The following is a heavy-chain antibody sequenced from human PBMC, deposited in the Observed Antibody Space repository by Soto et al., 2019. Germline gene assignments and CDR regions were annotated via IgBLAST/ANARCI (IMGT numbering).Heavy chain of an antibody. CDR2: IYHSGST. Sequence: QVQLQESGPGLMKPSQTLSLSYIVSGGSISSNGYYWNWIRQHPGKGLEWIGYIYHSGSTYYNPSLKSRATISLDTSKNRFSLNLSSVTVSDTAMYYCARDGGTAMVLDPWGQGILVTVSS. CDR1: GGSISSNGYY. V-gene: IGHV4-31*03. D-gene: IGHD5-18*01. CDR3: ARDGGTAMVLDP. J-gene: IGHJ5*02.